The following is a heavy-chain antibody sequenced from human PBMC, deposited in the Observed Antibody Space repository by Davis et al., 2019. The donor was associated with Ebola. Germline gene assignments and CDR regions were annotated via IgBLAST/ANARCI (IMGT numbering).Heavy chain of an antibody. V-gene: IGHV3-11*03. CDR1: GFTFSDYY. Sequence: GESLKISCAASGFTFSDYYMSWIRQAPGKGLEWVSYISSSSSYTNYADSVKGRFTISRDNSKNTLYLQMNSLRAEDTAVYYCAKGTTLHFDYWGQGTLVTVSS. J-gene: IGHJ4*02. D-gene: IGHD1-7*01. CDR2: ISSSSSYT. CDR3: AKGTTLHFDY.